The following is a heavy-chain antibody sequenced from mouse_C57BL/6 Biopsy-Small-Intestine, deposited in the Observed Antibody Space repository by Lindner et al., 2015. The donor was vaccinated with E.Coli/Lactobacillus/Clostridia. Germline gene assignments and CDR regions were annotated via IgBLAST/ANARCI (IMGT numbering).Heavy chain of an antibody. V-gene: IGHV1-54*01. CDR3: ARGVLATRYFDV. CDR2: INPGSGGT. D-gene: IGHD1-1*01. J-gene: IGHJ1*03. Sequence: VQLQESGAELVRPGTSVKVSCKASGYVFTNYLIEWVKQRPGQGLEWIGVINPGSGGTNYNEKFKGKATLTADKSSSTAYMQLSSLTSEDSAVYFCARGVLATRYFDVWGTGTTVTVSS. CDR1: GYVFTNYL.